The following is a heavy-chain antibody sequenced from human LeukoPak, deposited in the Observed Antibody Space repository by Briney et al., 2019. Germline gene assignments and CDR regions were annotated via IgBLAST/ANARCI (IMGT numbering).Heavy chain of an antibody. Sequence: GGSLRLSCAASGFNFTRYAMSWVRQAPGKGLEWVSGISTSGGHTYYADSVRGRFTISRDNSKNTLYLQMNSLRVEDTAVYYCAKSNYFDSGGYYFFDYWGQGTLVTVSS. CDR2: ISTSGGHT. J-gene: IGHJ4*02. D-gene: IGHD3-22*01. CDR3: AKSNYFDSGGYYFFDY. V-gene: IGHV3-23*01. CDR1: GFNFTRYA.